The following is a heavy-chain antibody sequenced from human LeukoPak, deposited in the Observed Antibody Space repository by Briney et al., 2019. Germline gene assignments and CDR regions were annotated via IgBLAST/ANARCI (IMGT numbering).Heavy chain of an antibody. CDR1: GFTFSDYY. V-gene: IGHV3-11*01. Sequence: GGSLRLSCAASGFTFSDYYMSWIRQAPGKGLEWVSYISSSGSTIYYAASVKGRFTISRDNAKNSLYLQMNSLRAEDTAVYYCARDLRITLIVGDDAFDVWGQGTMVTVSS. J-gene: IGHJ3*01. CDR3: ARDLRITLIVGDDAFDV. CDR2: ISSSGSTI. D-gene: IGHD3-22*01.